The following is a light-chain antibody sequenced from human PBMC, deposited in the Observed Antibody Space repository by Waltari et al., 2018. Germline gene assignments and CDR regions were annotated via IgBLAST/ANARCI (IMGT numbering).Light chain of an antibody. CDR3: QQYHHWWT. CDR2: NAS. J-gene: IGKJ1*01. Sequence: IVMTHSPATLSVSQGGRAPLSCRATESVSFHVAWYQQRPGQAPRLLRSNASARDTVIPARFSGSWSGTEFTLTIGSLQSEDSGVYYCQQYHHWWTFGQGTKVEIK. V-gene: IGKV3-15*01. CDR1: ESVSFH.